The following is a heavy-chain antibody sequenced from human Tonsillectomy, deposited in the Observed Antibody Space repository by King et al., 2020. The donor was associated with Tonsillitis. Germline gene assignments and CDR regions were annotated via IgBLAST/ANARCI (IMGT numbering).Heavy chain of an antibody. CDR2: IRSKANSYAT. D-gene: IGHD5-18*01. Sequence: VQLLESGGGLVQPGGSLKLSCAASGFTFSGSAMHWVRQASGKGLEWVGRIRSKANSYATAYAASVKGRFTISRDDSKNTAYLQMNSLKTEDTAVYYCTSHHGYSYGSFDYWGQGTLVTVSS. CDR1: GFTFSGSA. CDR3: TSHHGYSYGSFDY. J-gene: IGHJ4*02. V-gene: IGHV3-73*01.